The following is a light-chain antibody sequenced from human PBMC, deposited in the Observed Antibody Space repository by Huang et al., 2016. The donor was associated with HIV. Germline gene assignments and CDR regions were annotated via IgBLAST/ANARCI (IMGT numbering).Light chain of an antibody. CDR2: DTS. V-gene: IGKV3-15*01. J-gene: IGKJ1*01. Sequence: EIVMTQSPATLSVSPGERATLSCRASQSIAGNLAWYQQNPGQAPRLLIYDTSTRATGVPARFSGRGSGTEFTLTISSLQSEEFAVYYCQQYNNWLWTFGQGTKVEIK. CDR3: QQYNNWLWT. CDR1: QSIAGN.